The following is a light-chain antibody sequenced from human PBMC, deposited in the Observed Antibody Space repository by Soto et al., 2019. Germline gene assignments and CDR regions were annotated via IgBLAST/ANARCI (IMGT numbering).Light chain of an antibody. CDR1: QSVSTY. V-gene: IGKV3-11*01. CDR2: DAS. J-gene: IGKJ4*01. Sequence: EIVLTQSPATLSLSPGEGATLSCRASQSVSTYLAWYQQKPGQAPRLLIYDASNRATVIPARFSGSGSGTDFTLTISSLEPEDFAVYYCQHRSNWPLTFGGGTKVEIK. CDR3: QHRSNWPLT.